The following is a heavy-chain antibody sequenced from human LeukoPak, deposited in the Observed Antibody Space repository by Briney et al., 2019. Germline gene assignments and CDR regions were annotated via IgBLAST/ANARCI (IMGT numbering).Heavy chain of an antibody. D-gene: IGHD3-3*01. CDR1: GGTFSSYA. Sequence: SVKVSCKASGGTFSSYAISWVRQAPGQGLEWMGGIIPIFGTANYAQKFQGRVTITTDESTSTAYMELSSLRSEDTAVYYCARGGNYDFWSGYNYWGQGTLVTVSS. CDR3: ARGGNYDFWSGYNY. CDR2: IIPIFGTA. J-gene: IGHJ4*02. V-gene: IGHV1-69*05.